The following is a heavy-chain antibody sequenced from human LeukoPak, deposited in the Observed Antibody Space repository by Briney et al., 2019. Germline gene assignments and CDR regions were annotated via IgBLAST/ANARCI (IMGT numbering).Heavy chain of an antibody. CDR2: ISSSSSTI. CDR3: AREDGAAAGGVKGIDY. D-gene: IGHD6-13*01. V-gene: IGHV3-48*01. J-gene: IGHJ4*02. CDR1: GLTFSSYS. Sequence: GGSLRLSCAASGLTFSSYSMNWVRQAPGKGLEWVSYISSSSSTIYYADSVKGRFTISRDNAKNSLYLQMNSLRAEDTAVYYCAREDGAAAGGVKGIDYWGQGTLVTVSS.